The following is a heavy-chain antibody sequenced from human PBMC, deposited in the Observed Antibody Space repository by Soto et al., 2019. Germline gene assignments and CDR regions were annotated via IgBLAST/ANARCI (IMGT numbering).Heavy chain of an antibody. Sequence: ASVKVSCKASGYTFTGYYMHWVRQAPGQGLEWMGWINPNSGGTNYAQKFQGWVTMTRDTSISTAYMELSRLRSDETAVYYCARARGYCSSTSCYGEPLYYYYYMDVWGKGTTVTVSS. CDR1: GYTFTGYY. CDR2: INPNSGGT. J-gene: IGHJ6*03. CDR3: ARARGYCSSTSCYGEPLYYYYYMDV. D-gene: IGHD2-2*03. V-gene: IGHV1-2*04.